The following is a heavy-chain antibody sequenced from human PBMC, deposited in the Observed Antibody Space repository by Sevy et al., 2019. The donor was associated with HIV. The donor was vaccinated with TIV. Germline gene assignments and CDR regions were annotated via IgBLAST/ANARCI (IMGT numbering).Heavy chain of an antibody. CDR2: ISNSGSNI. V-gene: IGHV3-48*03. J-gene: IGHJ4*02. D-gene: IGHD4-17*01. CDR3: ARDLPPSATTVAHFDY. Sequence: GGSLRLSCTASGFTFSSYEMNWVRQAPGKGLEWVSYISNSGSNIYYSDSVKGRFTISRDNAKNSLYLQMNSLRAEEPAVYYCARDLPPSATTVAHFDYWGRGTLVTVSS. CDR1: GFTFSSYE.